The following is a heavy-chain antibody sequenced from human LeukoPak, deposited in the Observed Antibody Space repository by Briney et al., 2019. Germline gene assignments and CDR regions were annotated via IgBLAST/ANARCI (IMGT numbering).Heavy chain of an antibody. V-gene: IGHV4-34*01. D-gene: IGHD3-10*01. CDR2: INHSGST. J-gene: IGHJ5*02. CDR3: AKTEDNNYYTWFDP. CDR1: GGSFSGYY. Sequence: PSETLSLTCAVYGGSFSGYYWSWIRQPPGKGLEWIGEINHSGSTNYNPSLKSRVTLSLDTSKSQFSLRLRSVTAADTAVYYCAKTEDNNYYTWFDPWGQGTLVTVSS.